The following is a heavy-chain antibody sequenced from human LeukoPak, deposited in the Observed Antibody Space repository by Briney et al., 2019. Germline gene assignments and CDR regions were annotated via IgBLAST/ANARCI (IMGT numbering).Heavy chain of an antibody. Sequence: GASVKVSCKASGYTFTSYYMHWVRQAPGQGLEWMGWISAYNGNTNYAQKLQGRVTMTTDTSTSTAYMELRSLRSDDTAVYYCARRNNHEVVRSSFDYWGQGTLVTVSS. V-gene: IGHV1-18*04. CDR3: ARRNNHEVVRSSFDY. CDR2: ISAYNGNT. CDR1: GYTFTSYY. D-gene: IGHD3-10*01. J-gene: IGHJ4*02.